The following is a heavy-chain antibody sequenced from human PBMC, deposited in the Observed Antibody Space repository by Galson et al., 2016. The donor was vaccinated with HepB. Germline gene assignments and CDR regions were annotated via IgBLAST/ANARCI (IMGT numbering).Heavy chain of an antibody. Sequence: SVKVSCKASGYTFTRYGISWVRQAPGRGLEWMGWISTYNDNKHYAQKLQDRVTMSTDTSTTTAYMELRNLTSDDTAVYYCARVAYSSGGGSFWGQGTLVTVSS. CDR2: ISTYNDNK. D-gene: IGHD6-19*01. V-gene: IGHV1-18*01. CDR3: ARVAYSSGGGSF. J-gene: IGHJ4*02. CDR1: GYTFTRYG.